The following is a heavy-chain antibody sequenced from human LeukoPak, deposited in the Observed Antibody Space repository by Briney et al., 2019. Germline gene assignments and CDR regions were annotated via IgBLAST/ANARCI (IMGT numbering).Heavy chain of an antibody. CDR3: TTDLDIVVVPAAHTFDY. Sequence: WGSLRLSCAASGFTFSNAWMSWVRQAPGKGLEWVGRIKSKTDGGTTDYAAPVKGRFTISRDDSKNTLYLQMNSLKTEDTAVYYCTTDLDIVVVPAAHTFDYWGQGTLVTVSS. D-gene: IGHD2-2*01. CDR2: IKSKTDGGTT. J-gene: IGHJ4*02. CDR1: GFTFSNAW. V-gene: IGHV3-15*01.